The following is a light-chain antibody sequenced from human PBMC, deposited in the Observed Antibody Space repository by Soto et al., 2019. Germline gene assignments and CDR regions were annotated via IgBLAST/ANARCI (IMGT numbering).Light chain of an antibody. J-gene: IGLJ1*01. Sequence: QSVLTQPPTASGSPGQSVTISCTGTSSDVGGYNYVSWYQQHPGKAPKLMIYEVTKRPSDIPDRFSGSKSGNTASLTVSGLQAEYDADYYYCSDADNYIYVFGSETKVAVL. CDR2: EVT. CDR1: SSDVGGYNY. V-gene: IGLV2-8*01. CDR3: CSDADNYIYV.